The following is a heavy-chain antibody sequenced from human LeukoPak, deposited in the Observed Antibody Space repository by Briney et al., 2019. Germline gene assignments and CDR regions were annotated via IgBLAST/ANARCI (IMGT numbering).Heavy chain of an antibody. J-gene: IGHJ4*02. Sequence: PSETLSLTCTVSGGSISSYYWSWIRQPPGKGLEWIGYIYYSGSTNYNPSLKSRVTISVDTSKNQFSLKLSSVTAADTAVYYCARHESAVGALFYWGQGTLVTVSS. D-gene: IGHD1-26*01. CDR3: ARHESAVGALFY. CDR1: GGSISSYY. V-gene: IGHV4-59*08. CDR2: IYYSGST.